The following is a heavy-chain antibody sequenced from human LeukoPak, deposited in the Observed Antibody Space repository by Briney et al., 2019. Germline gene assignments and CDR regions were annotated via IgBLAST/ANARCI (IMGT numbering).Heavy chain of an antibody. D-gene: IGHD3-22*01. J-gene: IGHJ4*02. Sequence: GGSLRLSCAASGFTFSSYSMNWVRQAPGKGLEWVSSISSSSSYIYYADSVKGRFTISRDNAKNSLYLQMNSLRVEDTAVYYCATLGHYYDSSGYYWGQGTLVTVSS. V-gene: IGHV3-21*01. CDR1: GFTFSSYS. CDR2: ISSSSSYI. CDR3: ATLGHYYDSSGYY.